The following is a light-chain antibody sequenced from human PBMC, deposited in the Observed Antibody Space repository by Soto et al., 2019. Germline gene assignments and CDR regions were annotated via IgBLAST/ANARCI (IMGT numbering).Light chain of an antibody. CDR2: GAS. J-gene: IGKJ1*01. CDR1: QSVSSSY. Sequence: IVLTQSPGTLSLSPGERATLSCRASQSVSSSYLAWYQQKPGQAPRLLIYGASSRATGIPDRFSGSGSGTDFTLTISRLEPEDFAVYYCQQYAGSETFAQGTKVAIK. V-gene: IGKV3-20*01. CDR3: QQYAGSET.